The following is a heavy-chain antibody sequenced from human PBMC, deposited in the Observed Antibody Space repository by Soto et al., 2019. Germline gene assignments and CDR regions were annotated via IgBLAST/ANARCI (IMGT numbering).Heavy chain of an antibody. Sequence: GGSLRLSYAASGFTVSSNYMSWVRQAPGKGLEWVSVIYSGGSTYYADSVKGRFTISRDNSKNTLYLQMNSLRAEDTAVYYCVGKLKQPYPPYYFDYWGQGTLVTVSS. CDR1: GFTVSSNY. V-gene: IGHV3-53*01. J-gene: IGHJ4*02. CDR2: IYSGGST. D-gene: IGHD6-13*01. CDR3: VGKLKQPYPPYYFDY.